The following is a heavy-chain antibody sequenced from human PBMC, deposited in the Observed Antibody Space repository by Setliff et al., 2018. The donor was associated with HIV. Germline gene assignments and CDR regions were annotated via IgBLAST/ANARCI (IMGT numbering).Heavy chain of an antibody. J-gene: IGHJ3*02. CDR3: ARAGGGATDQAFDI. CDR1: GYTFTSYF. D-gene: IGHD2-2*01. CDR2: IDPNGGAT. Sequence: ASVKVSCKAFGYTFTSYFLHWVRQAPGQGLEWLGIIDPNGGATNNAQKLQGRLTVTTDTSTGTLYMELSNLKSDDSAVYYCARAGGGATDQAFDIWGQGTMVTVS. V-gene: IGHV1-46*01.